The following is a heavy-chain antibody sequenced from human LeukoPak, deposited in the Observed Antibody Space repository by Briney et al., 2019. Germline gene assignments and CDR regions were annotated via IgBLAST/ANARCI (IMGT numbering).Heavy chain of an antibody. J-gene: IGHJ4*02. CDR1: GYTLTELS. CDR3: AIDSSGYYYFDY. CDR2: FDPEDGET. D-gene: IGHD3-22*01. Sequence: GASVKVSCKVSGYTLTELSMHWVRQAPGKGLEWMGGFDPEDGETIYAQKFRGRVTMTEDTSTDTAYMELSSLRSEDTAVYYCAIDSSGYYYFDYWGQGTLVTVSS. V-gene: IGHV1-24*01.